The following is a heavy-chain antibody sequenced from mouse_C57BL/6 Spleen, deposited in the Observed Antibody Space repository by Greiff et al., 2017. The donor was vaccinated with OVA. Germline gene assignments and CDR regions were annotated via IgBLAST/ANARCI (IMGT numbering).Heavy chain of an antibody. CDR2: IHPNSGST. V-gene: IGHV1-64*01. CDR3: ARGYYGSRGFAD. J-gene: IGHJ3*01. CDR1: GYTFTSYW. Sequence: QVQLQQPGAELVKPGASVKLSCKASGYTFTSYWMHWVKQRPGQGLEWIGMIHPNSGSTNYNEKFKSKATLTVDKSSSTAYMQLSSLTSEDSAGYCGARGYYGSRGFADWGQGTLVTVSA. D-gene: IGHD1-1*01.